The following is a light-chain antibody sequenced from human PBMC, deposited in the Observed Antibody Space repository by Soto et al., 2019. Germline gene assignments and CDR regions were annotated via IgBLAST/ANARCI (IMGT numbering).Light chain of an antibody. CDR1: QSISSY. V-gene: IGKV1-39*01. Sequence: DIQMTQSPSSLSASVGDRVTITCRASQSISSYLNWYQQKPRKAPKLLIYASSSLQSGVPSRFSGSGSGTDFTLTISSLQPEDFATYYCQQSYRTPRTFGQGTKVEIK. J-gene: IGKJ1*01. CDR2: ASS. CDR3: QQSYRTPRT.